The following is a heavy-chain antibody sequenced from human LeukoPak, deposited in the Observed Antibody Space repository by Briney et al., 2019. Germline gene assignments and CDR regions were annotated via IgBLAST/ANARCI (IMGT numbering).Heavy chain of an antibody. CDR1: GFTFSSYA. D-gene: IGHD6-19*01. Sequence: GGSLRLSCAASGFTFSSYAMHWVRQAPGKGLEWVAVISYDGSNKYYADSVKGRFTISRDNSKNTLYLQMNSLRAEDTAVYYCARVTLRLGSGWLRPFDYWGQGTLVTVSS. CDR2: ISYDGSNK. J-gene: IGHJ4*02. V-gene: IGHV3-30*04. CDR3: ARVTLRLGSGWLRPFDY.